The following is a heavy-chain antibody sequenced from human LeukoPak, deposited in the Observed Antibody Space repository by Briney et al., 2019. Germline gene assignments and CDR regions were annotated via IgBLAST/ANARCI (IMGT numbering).Heavy chain of an antibody. CDR2: ISWNSGSI. CDR1: GFAFDDYA. J-gene: IGHJ6*03. V-gene: IGHV3-9*01. Sequence: GGSLRLSCAASGFAFDDYAMHWVRQAPGKGLEWASGISWNSGSIGYADSVKGRFTISRDNAKNSLYLQMDSLRAEDTALYYCAKGNMGYYYYMDVWGKGTTVTVSS. CDR3: AKGNMGYYYYMDV. D-gene: IGHD2/OR15-2a*01.